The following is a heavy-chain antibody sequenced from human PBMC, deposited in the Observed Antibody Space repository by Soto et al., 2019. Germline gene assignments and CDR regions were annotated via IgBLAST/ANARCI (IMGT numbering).Heavy chain of an antibody. CDR2: IIPIFGTA. V-gene: IGHV1-69*01. CDR3: ARDALEVVPAARYYYCYGMDV. D-gene: IGHD2-2*01. Sequence: QVQLVQSGAEVKKPGSSVKVSCKASGGTFSSYAISWVRQAPGQGLEWMGGIIPIFGTANYAQKFQGRVTITADESTSTAYMELSSLRSEDTAVYYCARDALEVVPAARYYYCYGMDVWGQGTTVTVSS. J-gene: IGHJ6*02. CDR1: GGTFSSYA.